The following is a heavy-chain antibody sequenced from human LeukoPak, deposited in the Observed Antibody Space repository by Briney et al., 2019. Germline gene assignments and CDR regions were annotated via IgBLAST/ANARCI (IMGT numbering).Heavy chain of an antibody. D-gene: IGHD3-3*01. CDR2: IYCSGST. CDR3: AREGDYYDFWSGYYTYYYYMDV. CDR1: GGSISSGDYY. J-gene: IGHJ6*03. V-gene: IGHV4-30-4*08. Sequence: SETLSLTCTVSGGSISSGDYYWSWIRQPPGKGLEWIGYIYCSGSTYYNPSLKSRVTISVDTSKNQFSLKLSSVTAADTAVYYCAREGDYYDFWSGYYTYYYYMDVWGKGTTVTVSS.